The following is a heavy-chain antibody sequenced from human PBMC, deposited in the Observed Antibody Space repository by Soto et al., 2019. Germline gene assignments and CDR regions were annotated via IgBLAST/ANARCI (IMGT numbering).Heavy chain of an antibody. CDR2: IWYDGSNK. CDR3: ARSSVLEWLFPTYFDY. J-gene: IGHJ4*02. CDR1: GFTFSSYG. V-gene: IGHV3-30*19. Sequence: PGGSLRLSCAASGFTFSSYGMHWVRQAPGKGLEWVAVIWYDGSNKYYADSVKGRFTISRDNSKNTLYLQMNSLRAEDTAVYYCARSSVLEWLFPTYFDYWGQGTLVTAPQ. D-gene: IGHD3-3*01.